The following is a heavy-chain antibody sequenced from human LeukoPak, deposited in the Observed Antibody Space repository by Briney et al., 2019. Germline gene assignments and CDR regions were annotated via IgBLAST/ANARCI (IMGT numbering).Heavy chain of an antibody. CDR2: IYHSGST. CDR3: ARESMSSSGYYYGRWFDP. Sequence: PSETLSLTCTVSGGSISSGGYYWSWIRQPPGKGLEWIGYIYHSGSTYYNPSLKSRVTISVDRSKNQFSLKLSSVTAADTAVYYCARESMSSSGYYYGRWFDPWGQGTLVTVSS. V-gene: IGHV4-30-2*01. J-gene: IGHJ5*02. D-gene: IGHD3-22*01. CDR1: GGSISSGGYY.